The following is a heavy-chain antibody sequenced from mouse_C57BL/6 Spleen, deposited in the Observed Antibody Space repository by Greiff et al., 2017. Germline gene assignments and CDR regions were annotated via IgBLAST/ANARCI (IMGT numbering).Heavy chain of an antibody. CDR3: ARGPDYDSGYDYAMDC. D-gene: IGHD1-1*01. Sequence: VQLQESGAELARPGASVKLSCKASGYTFTSYGISWVKQRTGQGLEWIGEIYPRSGNTYYNEKFKGKATLTADKSSSTAYMEIRSLTSEDSAVYFCARGPDYDSGYDYAMDCWGQGASVTVSS. CDR1: GYTFTSYG. J-gene: IGHJ4*01. CDR2: IYPRSGNT. V-gene: IGHV1-81*01.